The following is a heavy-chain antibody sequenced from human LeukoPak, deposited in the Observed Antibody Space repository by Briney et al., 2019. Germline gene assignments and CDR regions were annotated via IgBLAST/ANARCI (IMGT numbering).Heavy chain of an antibody. CDR1: GFTFSNYA. J-gene: IGHJ3*02. V-gene: IGHV3-64D*09. CDR3: VKAIPAAWGAFDI. D-gene: IGHD6-25*01. CDR2: IGTDGGGT. Sequence: GGSLRLSCSASGFTFSNYAIHWVRQAPGKGLEYVSAIGTDGGGTYYADSVKGRFTISRDNSKNTLYLQMSSLRAEVTAVYYCVKAIPAAWGAFDIWGQGTMVIVSS.